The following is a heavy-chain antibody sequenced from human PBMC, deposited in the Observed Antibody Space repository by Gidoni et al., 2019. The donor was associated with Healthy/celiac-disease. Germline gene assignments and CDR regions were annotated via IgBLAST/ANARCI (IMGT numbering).Heavy chain of an antibody. CDR3: ARRRVWGSYRYSPFDY. D-gene: IGHD3-16*02. Sequence: QVQLQQWGAGLLKPSDTLSLTCAVYGGSFSGYYWSWIRQPPGKGLEWIGEINHSGSTNYNPYLKSRVTISVDTSKNQFSLKLSSVTAADTAVYYCARRRVWGSYRYSPFDYWGQGTLVTVSS. CDR2: INHSGST. V-gene: IGHV4-34*01. J-gene: IGHJ4*02. CDR1: GGSFSGYY.